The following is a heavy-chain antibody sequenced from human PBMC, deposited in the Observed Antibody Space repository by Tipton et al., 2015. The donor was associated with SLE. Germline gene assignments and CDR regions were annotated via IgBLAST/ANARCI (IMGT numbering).Heavy chain of an antibody. CDR3: ASPYQPRVWLRLGDAFDI. V-gene: IGHV4-39*01. Sequence: GLVKPSETLSPTCTVSGGSISSSSYYWGWIRQPPGKGLEWIGSIYYSGSTYYNPSLKSRVTISVDTSKNQFSLKLSSVTAADTAVYYCASPYQPRVWLRLGDAFDIWGQGTMVTVSS. D-gene: IGHD5-12*01. CDR2: IYYSGST. CDR1: GGSISSSSYY. J-gene: IGHJ3*02.